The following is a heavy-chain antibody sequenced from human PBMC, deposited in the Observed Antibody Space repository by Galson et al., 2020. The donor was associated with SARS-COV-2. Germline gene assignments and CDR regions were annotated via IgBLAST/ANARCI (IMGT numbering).Heavy chain of an antibody. Sequence: SETLSLTCTVPGASLTSDFWSWFRQPPGKTLEYIGYIFSTGSTDHNSSLENRLSMSIDTSRNQFSLQLSSVTPADTAVYYCARRSLGCQGVRCFSVNDYWGQGALVTVSS. CDR2: IFSTGST. CDR3: ARRSLGCQGVRCFSVNDY. V-gene: IGHV4-59*01. CDR1: GASLTSDF. J-gene: IGHJ4*02. D-gene: IGHD3-10*02.